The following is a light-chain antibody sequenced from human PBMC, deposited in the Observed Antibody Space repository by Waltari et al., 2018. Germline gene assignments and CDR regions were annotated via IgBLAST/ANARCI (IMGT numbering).Light chain of an antibody. CDR2: DSS. J-gene: IGLJ3*02. V-gene: IGLV2-14*01. CDR3: SSYTSSSTWV. CDR1: SSDVGCYTY. Sequence: QSALTQPASVSGSPGQSITISCTGTSSDVGCYTYVSWYQQHPGQAPKLMIYDSSKRRSGVSNRCSGSKSGNTASLTISGLQAEDEADYYGSSYTSSSTWVFGGGTKLTVL.